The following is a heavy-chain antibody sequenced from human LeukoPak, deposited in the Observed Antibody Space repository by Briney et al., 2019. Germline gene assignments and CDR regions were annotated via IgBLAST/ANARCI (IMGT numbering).Heavy chain of an antibody. V-gene: IGHV4-34*01. J-gene: IGHJ4*02. CDR1: GGSFSGYY. D-gene: IGHD1-1*01. Sequence: PSETLSLTCAVYGGSFSGYYWSWIRQPPGKGLEWIGEINHSGSTNYNPSLKSRVTISVDTSKNQFSLKLSSVTAADTAVYYCAKRRTRGKRPGGEFDYWGQGTLVTVSS. CDR3: AKRRTRGKRPGGEFDY. CDR2: INHSGST.